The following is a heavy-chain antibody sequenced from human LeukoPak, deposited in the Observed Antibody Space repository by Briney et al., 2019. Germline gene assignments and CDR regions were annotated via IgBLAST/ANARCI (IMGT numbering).Heavy chain of an antibody. CDR2: IYYSGST. V-gene: IGHV4-39*02. Sequence: SETLSLTCTVSGGSISSSSYYWGWIRQPPGKGLEWIGSIYYSGSTYYNPSLKSRVTISVDTSKNQFSLKLSSVTAADTAVYYCAREGRRDTAMVIDYWGQGTLVTVSS. CDR1: GGSISSSSYY. J-gene: IGHJ4*02. CDR3: AREGRRDTAMVIDY. D-gene: IGHD5-18*01.